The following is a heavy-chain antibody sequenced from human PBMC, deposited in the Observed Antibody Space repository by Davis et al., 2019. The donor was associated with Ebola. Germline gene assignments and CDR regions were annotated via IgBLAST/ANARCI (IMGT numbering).Heavy chain of an antibody. Sequence: GESLKISCEVSGLDFVNYGMAWVRQAPGEGLNWVSSITASGGGTYYADSVKGRLTVSRDNFNSTLYLHMRSLRVEDSAVYYCAKLRQATSKDNLDNWGQGTRVTVSS. J-gene: IGHJ4*02. D-gene: IGHD5-24*01. CDR3: AKLRQATSKDNLDN. CDR1: GLDFVNYG. V-gene: IGHV3-23*01. CDR2: ITASGGGT.